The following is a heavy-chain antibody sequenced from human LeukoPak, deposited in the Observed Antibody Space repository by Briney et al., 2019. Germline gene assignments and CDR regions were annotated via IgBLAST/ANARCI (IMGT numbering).Heavy chain of an antibody. CDR3: TRDATSYMSSWHDF. D-gene: IGHD2-2*02. V-gene: IGHV3-9*01. J-gene: IGHJ4*02. CDR1: GFTFDNYG. Sequence: GGSLRLSCAASGFTFDNYGMHWVRQAPGKGLEWVSGLTWNSGSIGYADSVKGRFTISRDNAKKSLYLQMNSLSAEDTAFYYCTRDATSYMSSWHDFWGQGTLVTVSS. CDR2: LTWNSGSI.